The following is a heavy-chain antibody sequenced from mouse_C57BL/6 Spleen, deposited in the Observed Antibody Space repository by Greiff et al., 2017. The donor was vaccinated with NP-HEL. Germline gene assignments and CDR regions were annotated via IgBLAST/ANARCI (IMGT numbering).Heavy chain of an antibody. CDR3: TVDGYYVNYFDY. D-gene: IGHD2-3*01. Sequence: EVKLVESGGGLVQPGGSMKLSCVASGFTFSNYWMNWVRQSPEKGLEWVAQIRLKSDNYATHYAESVKGRFTISRDDSKSSVYLQMNNLRAEDTGIYYCTVDGYYVNYFDYWGQGTTLTVSS. CDR1: GFTFSNYW. J-gene: IGHJ2*01. CDR2: IRLKSDNYAT. V-gene: IGHV6-3*01.